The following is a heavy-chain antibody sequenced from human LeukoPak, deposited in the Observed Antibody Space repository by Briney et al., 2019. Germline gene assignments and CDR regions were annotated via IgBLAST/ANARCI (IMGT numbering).Heavy chain of an antibody. Sequence: GASVKVSCEASGYTFTIYYILWVWQAPGQGLEWMGIINPTGGSASYAQKFQGRVSMTRDTSTSTLYLELSSLRSEDTAVYYCARYRSGSTWRWFDPWGQGTLVTVSS. CDR2: INPTGGSA. D-gene: IGHD6-13*01. J-gene: IGHJ5*02. CDR3: ARYRSGSTWRWFDP. V-gene: IGHV1-46*01. CDR1: GYTFTIYY.